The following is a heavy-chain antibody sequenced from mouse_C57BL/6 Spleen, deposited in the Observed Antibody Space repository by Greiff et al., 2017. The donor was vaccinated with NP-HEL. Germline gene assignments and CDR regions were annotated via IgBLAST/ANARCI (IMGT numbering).Heavy chain of an antibody. CDR2: INPSSGYT. CDR1: GYTFTSYW. Sequence: QVQLQQSGAELAKPGASVKLSCKASGYTFTSYWMHWVKQRPGQGLEWIGYINPSSGYTKYNQKFKDKATLTADISSSTAYMQLSSLTYEDSAVYYCAREIKAWFAYWGQGTLVTVSA. D-gene: IGHD2-4*01. V-gene: IGHV1-7*01. CDR3: AREIKAWFAY. J-gene: IGHJ3*01.